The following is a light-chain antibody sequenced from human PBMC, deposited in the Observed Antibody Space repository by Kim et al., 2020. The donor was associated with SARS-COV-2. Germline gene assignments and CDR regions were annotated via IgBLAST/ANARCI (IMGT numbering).Light chain of an antibody. V-gene: IGKV1-27*01. Sequence: ASVGDRVTISCRASQGISNYLAWYQQKPGKVPKLLIYAASALQSGVPARFSGSGSGTDFTLTISSLQPEDVATYFCQKYNSAPPTFGQGTKVDIK. CDR3: QKYNSAPPT. J-gene: IGKJ1*01. CDR1: QGISNY. CDR2: AAS.